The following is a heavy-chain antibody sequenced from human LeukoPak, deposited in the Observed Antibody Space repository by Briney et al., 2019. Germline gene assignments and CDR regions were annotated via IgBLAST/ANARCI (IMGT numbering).Heavy chain of an antibody. D-gene: IGHD1-1*01. CDR2: ISNDGSRS. V-gene: IGHV3-64D*09. CDR3: VKITSVTGGDC. J-gene: IGHJ4*02. Sequence: GGSLRLSCSASGFTFSAYAMYWVRQAPGKGVEYVSGISNDGSRSFYADSVKGRFTISRDNSENTLYLQMSSLRAEDTALYYCVKITSVTGGDCWGQGTRLTVSS. CDR1: GFTFSAYA.